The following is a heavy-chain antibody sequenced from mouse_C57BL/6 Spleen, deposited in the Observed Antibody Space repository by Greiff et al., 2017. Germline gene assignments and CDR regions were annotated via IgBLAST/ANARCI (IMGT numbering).Heavy chain of an antibody. V-gene: IGHV1-26*01. Sequence: VQLQQSGPELVKPGASVKISCKASGYTFTDYYMNWVKQSHGKSLEWIGDINPNNGGTSYNQKFKGKATLTVDKSSSTAYMELRSLTSEDSAVYYCARSDCYYEEVWFAYWGQGTLVTVSA. J-gene: IGHJ3*01. CDR1: GYTFTDYY. D-gene: IGHD2-3*01. CDR3: ARSDCYYEEVWFAY. CDR2: INPNNGGT.